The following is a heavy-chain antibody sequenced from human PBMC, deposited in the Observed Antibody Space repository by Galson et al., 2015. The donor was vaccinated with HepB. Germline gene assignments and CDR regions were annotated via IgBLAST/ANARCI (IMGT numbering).Heavy chain of an antibody. D-gene: IGHD5-18*01. CDR3: AVRGYSYGLIHY. CDR1: GYTLTELS. V-gene: IGHV1-24*01. CDR2: FDPEDGET. J-gene: IGHJ4*02. Sequence: SVKVSCKVSGYTLTELSMHWVRQAPGKGLEWMGGFDPEDGETIYAQKFQGRVTMTEDTSADTAYMELSSLRSEDTAVYYCAVRGYSYGLIHYWGQGTLVTVSS.